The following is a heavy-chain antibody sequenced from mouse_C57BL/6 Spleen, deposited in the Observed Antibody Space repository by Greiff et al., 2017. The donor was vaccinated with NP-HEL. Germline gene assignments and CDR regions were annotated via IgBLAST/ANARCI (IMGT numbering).Heavy chain of an antibody. J-gene: IGHJ2*01. CDR1: GYTFTSYW. CDR3: ARGWSYYGSSYVIFFDY. CDR2: IDPSDSYT. V-gene: IGHV1-69*01. D-gene: IGHD1-1*01. Sequence: QVQLQQPGAELVMPGASVKLSCKASGYTFTSYWMHWVKQRPGQGLEWIGEIDPSDSYTNYNQKFKGKSTLTVDKSSSTAYMQLSSLTSEDSAVYYCARGWSYYGSSYVIFFDYWGQGTTLTVSS.